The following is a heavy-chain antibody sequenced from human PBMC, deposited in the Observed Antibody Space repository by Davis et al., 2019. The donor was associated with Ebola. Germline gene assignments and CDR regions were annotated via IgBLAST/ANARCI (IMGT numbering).Heavy chain of an antibody. CDR1: GGSLDSGSYC. V-gene: IGHV4-31*03. CDR3: ARAHYYDSSGYPNWLDP. Sequence: LRLSCTLAGGSLDSGSYCWTWIRQQPGEGLEWIGCIYHTGGTHYTSGSTYYNPSLKSRVGISVDTSKNQFSLEMRSLTAADTAEYFCARAHYYDSSGYPNWLDPWGQGTLVTVSS. D-gene: IGHD3-22*01. J-gene: IGHJ5*02. CDR2: IYHTGGTHYTSGST.